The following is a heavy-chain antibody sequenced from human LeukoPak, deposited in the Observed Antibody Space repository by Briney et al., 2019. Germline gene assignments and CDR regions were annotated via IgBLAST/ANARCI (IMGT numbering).Heavy chain of an antibody. CDR1: GFTFSRYA. CDR3: AKDLAKSTVTTSREEVDY. J-gene: IGHJ4*02. V-gene: IGHV3-23*01. Sequence: GGSLRLSCAASGFTFSRYAMSWVRQAPGKGLEWVSAIWDRCGSKYYADCVKGRFTISRDNSKNTLYLQMNSLRAEDTAVYYCAKDLAKSTVTTSREEVDYWGQGALVTVSS. D-gene: IGHD4-11*01. CDR2: IWDRCGSK.